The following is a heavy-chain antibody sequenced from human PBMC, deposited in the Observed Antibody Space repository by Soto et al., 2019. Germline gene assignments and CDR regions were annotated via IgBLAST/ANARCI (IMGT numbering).Heavy chain of an antibody. V-gene: IGHV3-30-3*01. J-gene: IGHJ4*02. CDR1: GFTFSSYA. Sequence: GGSLRLSCAASGFTFSSYAMHWVRQAPAKGLEWVAVISYDGSNKYYADSVKGRFTISRDNSKNTLYLQMNSLRAEDTAVYYCARTELMGYYYDSSGYGPFDYWGQGTLVTVSS. CDR2: ISYDGSNK. D-gene: IGHD3-22*01. CDR3: ARTELMGYYYDSSGYGPFDY.